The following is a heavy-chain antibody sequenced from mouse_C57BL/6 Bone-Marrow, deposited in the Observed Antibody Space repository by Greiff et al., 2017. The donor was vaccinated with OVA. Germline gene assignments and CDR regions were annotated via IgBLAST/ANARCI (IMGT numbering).Heavy chain of an antibody. CDR1: GYTFTSYW. V-gene: IGHV1-64*01. CDR2: IHPNSGST. Sequence: QVQLQQPGAELVKPGASVKLSCKASGYTFTSYWMHWVKQRPGQGLEWIGMIHPNSGSTNYNEKFKSKATLTVAKSSSTAYMQLGRLTSEDSAVYYCARGGGGSMVTTWNDWGQGTSVTVSS. J-gene: IGHJ4*01. D-gene: IGHD2-10*02. CDR3: ARGGGGSMVTTWND.